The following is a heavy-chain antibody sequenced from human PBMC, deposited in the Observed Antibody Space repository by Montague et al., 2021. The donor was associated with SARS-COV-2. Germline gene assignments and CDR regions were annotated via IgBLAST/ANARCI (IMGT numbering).Heavy chain of an antibody. Sequence: TLSLTCTVSGGSISSDDSYWTWIRQHPGKGLEWIGYISYSGRTSYNVSLKSRLTISADTSDNQFPLKLTSMTAADTAVYYCARMYVPAHGTSAASYSDYWGRGTLVTVSS. CDR1: GGSISSDDSY. J-gene: IGHJ4*02. CDR3: ARMYVPAHGTSAASYSDY. D-gene: IGHD6-13*01. V-gene: IGHV4-31*03. CDR2: ISYSGRT.